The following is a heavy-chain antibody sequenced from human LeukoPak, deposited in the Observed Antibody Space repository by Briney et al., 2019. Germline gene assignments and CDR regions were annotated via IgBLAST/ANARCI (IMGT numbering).Heavy chain of an antibody. CDR3: ARDWVVGATFIVYYYYGMDV. J-gene: IGHJ6*02. D-gene: IGHD1-26*01. V-gene: IGHV1-18*04. Sequence: ASVKVSCKASGYAFTGYYMHWVRQAPGQGLEWMGWISAYNGNTNYAQKLQGRVTMTTDTSTSTAYMELRSLRSDDTAVYYCARDWVVGATFIVYYYYGMDVWGQGTTVTVSS. CDR2: ISAYNGNT. CDR1: GYAFTGYY.